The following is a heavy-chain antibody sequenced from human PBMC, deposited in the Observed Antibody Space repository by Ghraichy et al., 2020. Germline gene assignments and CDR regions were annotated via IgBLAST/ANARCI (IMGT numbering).Heavy chain of an antibody. V-gene: IGHV4-39*01. J-gene: IGHJ4*02. CDR3: ARQSLAVAGTIDY. CDR2: IYYSGST. Sequence: SETLSLTCTVSGGSISSSSYYWGWIRQPPGKGLEWIGSIYYSGSTYYNPSLKSRVTISVDTSKNQFSLKLSSVTAADTAVYYCARQSLAVAGTIDYWGQGTLVTVSS. D-gene: IGHD6-19*01. CDR1: GGSISSSSYY.